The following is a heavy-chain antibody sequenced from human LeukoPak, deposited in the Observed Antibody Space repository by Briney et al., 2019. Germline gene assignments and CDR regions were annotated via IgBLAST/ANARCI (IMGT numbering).Heavy chain of an antibody. CDR1: GGTSSSYA. V-gene: IGHV1-69*13. CDR3: ARMRRSRGVLRYFDWLPSGFDY. Sequence: GASVKVSCKASGGTSSSYAISWVRQAPGQGLEWMGGIIPIFSTANYAQKFQGRVTITADESTSTAYMELSSLRSEDTAVYYCARMRRSRGVLRYFDWLPSGFDYWGQGTLVTVSS. J-gene: IGHJ4*02. CDR2: IIPIFSTA. D-gene: IGHD3-9*01.